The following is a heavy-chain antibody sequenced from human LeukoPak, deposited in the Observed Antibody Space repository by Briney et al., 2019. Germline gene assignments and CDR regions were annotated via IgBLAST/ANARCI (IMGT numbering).Heavy chain of an antibody. D-gene: IGHD2-21*01. J-gene: IGHJ4*02. Sequence: ASVKVSCKASGYTFTAQYMHWVRQAPGQGLEWMGWINPNNGDTKYAQSFLGRVTMSRDTSTTTAYMELSSLRSDDTAVYFCASYPRSIPTPPFDYWGQGTLVTVSS. V-gene: IGHV1-2*02. CDR3: ASYPRSIPTPPFDY. CDR2: INPNNGDT. CDR1: GYTFTAQY.